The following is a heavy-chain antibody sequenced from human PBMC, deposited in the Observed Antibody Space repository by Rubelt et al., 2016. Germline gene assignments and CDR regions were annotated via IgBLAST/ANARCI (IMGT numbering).Heavy chain of an antibody. CDR2: IYTSGST. CDR1: GSYY. J-gene: IGHJ4*02. D-gene: IGHD3-3*01. V-gene: IGHV4-61*02. CDR3: ARTGYDFWSGYPLYYFDY. Sequence: GSYYWSWIRQPAGKGLEWIGRIYTSGSTYYNPSLKSRVTISVDTSKNQFSLKLSSVTAADTAVYYCARTGYDFWSGYPLYYFDYWGQGTLVTVSS.